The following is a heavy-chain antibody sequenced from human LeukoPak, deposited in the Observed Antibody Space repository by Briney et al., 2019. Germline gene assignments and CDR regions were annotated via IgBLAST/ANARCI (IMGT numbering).Heavy chain of an antibody. CDR1: GFTVSSNY. D-gene: IGHD2-8*02. Sequence: PGGSLRLSCATSGFTVSSNYMSWVRQAPGKGLEWVSVIYSGGSTYYADSVKGRFTISRDNSKNTLYLQMNSLRAEDTAVYYCAKATGRDLLFDYWGQGTLVTVSS. CDR3: AKATGRDLLFDY. CDR2: IYSGGST. J-gene: IGHJ4*02. V-gene: IGHV3-53*01.